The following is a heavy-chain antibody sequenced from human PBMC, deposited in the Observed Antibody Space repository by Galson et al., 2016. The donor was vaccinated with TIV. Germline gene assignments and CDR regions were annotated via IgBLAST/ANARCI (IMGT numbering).Heavy chain of an antibody. J-gene: IGHJ4*02. CDR2: IRGYNGDT. D-gene: IGHD3-22*01. Sequence: SVKVSCKASGYTFSRYAISCVRQAPGQGPEWMGWIRGYNGDTNYAQKFQGRVTMTTETSTGTACMELRSLRSDDTAVYYCARDRDSSLSGGYYGFDYWGQGTLVTVSS. V-gene: IGHV1-18*01. CDR1: GYTFSRYA. CDR3: ARDRDSSLSGGYYGFDY.